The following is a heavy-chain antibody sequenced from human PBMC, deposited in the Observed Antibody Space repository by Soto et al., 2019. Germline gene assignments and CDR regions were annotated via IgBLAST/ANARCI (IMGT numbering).Heavy chain of an antibody. CDR1: GDSVSSKSVA. D-gene: IGHD6-13*01. J-gene: IGHJ6*02. V-gene: IGHV6-1*01. CDR2: TYYMSKWYN. Sequence: SQTLSLTCAIFGDSVSSKSVAWNWIRQSPSRGLEWLGRTYYMSKWYNDYAVSVKSRITINPDTSKNQFSLQLNSVTPEDTAVYYCARDPYSSSWYGVGGTYGMDVWGQGTTVTVSS. CDR3: ARDPYSSSWYGVGGTYGMDV.